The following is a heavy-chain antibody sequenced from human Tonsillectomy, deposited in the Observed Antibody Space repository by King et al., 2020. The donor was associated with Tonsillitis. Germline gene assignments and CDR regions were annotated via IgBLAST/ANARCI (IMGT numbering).Heavy chain of an antibody. V-gene: IGHV2-5*02. Sequence: TLKESGPTLVKPTQTLTLTCTFSGFSLTTSGLGVGWIRQPPGKALEWLAIIYWDDVERSSPSLKSRLTITKDTSTNQVVLTMTNVDPVDTATYFCARSPNFDWSLYFDFWGQGTLVTVSS. CDR1: GFSLTTSGLG. J-gene: IGHJ4*02. CDR3: ARSPNFDWSLYFDF. D-gene: IGHD3-9*01. CDR2: IYWDDVE.